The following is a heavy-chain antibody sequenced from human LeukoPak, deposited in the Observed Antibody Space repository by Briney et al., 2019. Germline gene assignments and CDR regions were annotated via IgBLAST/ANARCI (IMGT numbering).Heavy chain of an antibody. CDR2: ISNSETTT. V-gene: IGHV4-38-2*02. Sequence: SETLSLTCGVSGYSISSGFWWGWIRQPPGKGLEWIGSISNSETTTYHNPSLKSRFTISVETSRNEFYLKVYSVTAPDTTAAHCVRDRGYLVQDHWGRGTLVTVSS. CDR1: GYSISSGFW. J-gene: IGHJ4*02. D-gene: IGHD3-10*01. CDR3: VRDRGYLVQDH.